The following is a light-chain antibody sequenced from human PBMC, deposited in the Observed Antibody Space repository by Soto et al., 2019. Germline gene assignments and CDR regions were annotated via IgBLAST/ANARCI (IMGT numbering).Light chain of an antibody. V-gene: IGKV1-9*01. CDR3: QQRSNWPRT. CDR2: AAS. CDR1: QGISSY. J-gene: IGKJ5*01. Sequence: IQLTQSPSSLSASVGDRVTITCRASQGISSYLAWYQQKPGKAPKLLIYAASTLPSGVPSRFRGSGSGTDFTLTISRLEPEDFAVYYCQQRSNWPRTFGQGTRLEIK.